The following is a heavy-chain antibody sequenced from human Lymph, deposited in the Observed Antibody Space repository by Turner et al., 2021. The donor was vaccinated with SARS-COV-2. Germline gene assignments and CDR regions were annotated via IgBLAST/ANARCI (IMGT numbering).Heavy chain of an antibody. CDR3: ASDRGGYGAYYNGMDD. D-gene: IGHD2-15*01. CDR2: MSISSSTV. Sequence: VQLVESGGGWLRRGGSRRLSCAASGFTCSSYSMNWVRQVRGKGLEWVSYMSISSSTVYDADSGTCRFTNARDKAKNSLNLQMNSLRDEDTAVYYCASDRGGYGAYYNGMDDWGQGTTVTVSS. J-gene: IGHJ6*02. CDR1: GFTCSSYS. V-gene: IGHV3-48*02.